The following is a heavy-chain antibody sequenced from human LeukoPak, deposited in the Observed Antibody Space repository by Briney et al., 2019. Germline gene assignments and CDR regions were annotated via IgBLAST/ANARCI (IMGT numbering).Heavy chain of an antibody. CDR2: IRYDGSNK. J-gene: IGHJ4*02. Sequence: GGSLRLSCAASGFTFSSYGMHWVRQAPGKGLEWVAFIRYDGSNKYYADSVKGRFTISRDNSKNTLYLQMNSLRAEDTAVYFCVRDNPRCCGVVPANIDDYWGQGTLVTVSS. V-gene: IGHV3-30*02. CDR3: VRDNPRCCGVVPANIDDY. CDR1: GFTFSSYG. D-gene: IGHD2-15*01.